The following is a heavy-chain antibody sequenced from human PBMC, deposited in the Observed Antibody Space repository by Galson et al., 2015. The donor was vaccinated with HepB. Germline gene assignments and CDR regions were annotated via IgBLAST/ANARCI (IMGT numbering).Heavy chain of an antibody. V-gene: IGHV5-51*01. CDR1: GYSFTSYW. CDR2: IYPGDSDT. CDR3: ASRSDYYYDSSGYLGDAFDI. D-gene: IGHD3-22*01. J-gene: IGHJ3*02. Sequence: QSGAEVKKPGESLKISCKGSGYSFTSYWIGWVRQMPGKGLEWMGIIYPGDSDTRYSPSFQGQVTISADKSISTAYLQWSSLKASDTAMYYCASRSDYYYDSSGYLGDAFDIWGQGTMVTVSS.